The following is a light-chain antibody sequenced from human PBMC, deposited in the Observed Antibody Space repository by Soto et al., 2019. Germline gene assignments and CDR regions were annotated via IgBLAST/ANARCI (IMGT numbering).Light chain of an antibody. J-gene: IGKJ1*01. CDR1: QSISSW. CDR2: DAS. CDR3: QQYNSYPWT. Sequence: DIQMTQSPSTLSGSGGDRFTITCRASQSISSWLAWYQQKPGKAPKILIYDASSLESGVPSRLSGSGSGTELNLTITRLQPDDFATYYCQQYNSYPWTCGQGTKVDIK. V-gene: IGKV1-5*01.